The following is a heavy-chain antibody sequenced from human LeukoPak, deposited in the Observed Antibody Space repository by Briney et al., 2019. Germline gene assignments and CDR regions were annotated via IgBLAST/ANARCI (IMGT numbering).Heavy chain of an antibody. D-gene: IGHD3-10*01. Sequence: GGSLRLSCAASGFTFSSYEMNWVRQAPGKGLEWVSSISSSSSYIYYADSVKGRFTISRDNAKNSLYLQMNSLRAEDTAVYYCARNYGSGSYLDYYYGMDVWGKGTTVTVSS. CDR3: ARNYGSGSYLDYYYGMDV. V-gene: IGHV3-21*01. J-gene: IGHJ6*04. CDR1: GFTFSSYE. CDR2: ISSSSSYI.